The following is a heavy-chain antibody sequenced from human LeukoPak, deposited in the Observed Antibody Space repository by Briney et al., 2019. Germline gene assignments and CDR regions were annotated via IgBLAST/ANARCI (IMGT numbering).Heavy chain of an antibody. V-gene: IGHV3-48*03. Sequence: PGGSLRLSCAASGFTFSSYEMNWVRQAPGKGLVGVSYISSSGSSIYYADSVKGRFTISRDNAKNSLYLQMNSLRAEDTAAYYCARDKVVIRAFDIWGQGTMVTVSS. D-gene: IGHD3-22*01. CDR2: ISSSGSSI. CDR1: GFTFSSYE. J-gene: IGHJ3*02. CDR3: ARDKVVIRAFDI.